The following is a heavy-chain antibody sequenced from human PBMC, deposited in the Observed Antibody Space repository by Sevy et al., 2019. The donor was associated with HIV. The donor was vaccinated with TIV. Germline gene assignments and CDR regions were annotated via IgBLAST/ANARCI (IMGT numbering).Heavy chain of an antibody. Sequence: GGSLRLSCAASGFTFSSHEMNWVRPAPGKGLEWVSYVTSSGSTMHYADSVKGRFTISRDNAKNSLYLQMNSLRAEDTAIYYCAIVFYGGNRDDAFDIWGQGTMVTVSS. CDR1: GFTFSSHE. V-gene: IGHV3-48*03. J-gene: IGHJ3*02. D-gene: IGHD4-17*01. CDR3: AIVFYGGNRDDAFDI. CDR2: VTSSGSTM.